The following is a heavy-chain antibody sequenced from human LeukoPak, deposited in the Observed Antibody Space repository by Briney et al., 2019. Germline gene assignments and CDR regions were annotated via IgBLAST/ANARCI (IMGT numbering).Heavy chain of an antibody. CDR3: ARGLYYDSSGYYPYYYYYMDV. V-gene: IGHV1-69*05. J-gene: IGHJ6*03. D-gene: IGHD3-22*01. Sequence: ASVKVSCKASGGTFSSYAISWVRQAPGQGLEWMGGIIPIFGTANYAQKFQGRVTITTDESTSTAYMELSSLRSEDTAVYYCARGLYYDSSGYYPYYYYYMDVWGKGTTVTVSS. CDR1: GGTFSSYA. CDR2: IIPIFGTA.